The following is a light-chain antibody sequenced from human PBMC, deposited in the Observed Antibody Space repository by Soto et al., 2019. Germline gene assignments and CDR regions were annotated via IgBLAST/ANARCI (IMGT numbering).Light chain of an antibody. CDR2: LNSDGSH. J-gene: IGLJ3*02. V-gene: IGLV4-69*01. CDR1: SGHSSYA. CDR3: QTWGTGNWV. Sequence: QLVVTQSPSASASLGASVKLTCTLSSGHSSYAIAWHQQQPEKGPRFLMKLNSDGSHSRGDGIPDRFSGSSSGAERYLTISSLQSEDEADYYCQTWGTGNWVFGGGTKLTVL.